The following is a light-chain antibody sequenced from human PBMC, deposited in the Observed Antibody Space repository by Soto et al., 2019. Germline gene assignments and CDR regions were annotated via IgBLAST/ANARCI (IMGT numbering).Light chain of an antibody. CDR2: GNN. CDR1: SSNIGAGYD. Sequence: QAVVTQPPSVSGAPGQRVTISCTGNSSNIGAGYDVHWYQQLPGTAPKLLIYGNNNRPSGVPDRFFGSKSGTSASLAITGLQAEDEAGYYCKSYDTSLSELCGGGTKRTGL. V-gene: IGLV1-40*01. CDR3: KSYDTSLSEL. J-gene: IGLJ3*02.